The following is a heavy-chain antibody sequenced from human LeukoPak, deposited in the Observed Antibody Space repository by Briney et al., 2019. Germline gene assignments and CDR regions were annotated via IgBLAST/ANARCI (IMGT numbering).Heavy chain of an antibody. D-gene: IGHD6-19*01. J-gene: IGHJ4*02. CDR3: AKDSQIAVAGTALDY. CDR1: GFTFSSYG. V-gene: IGHV3-33*06. CDR2: IWYDGSNK. Sequence: GRSLRLSCAASGFTFSSYGMHWARQAPGKGLEWVAAIWYDGSNKYYADSVKGRFTISRDNSKNTLYLQMNSLRAEDTAVYYCAKDSQIAVAGTALDYWGQGTLVTVSS.